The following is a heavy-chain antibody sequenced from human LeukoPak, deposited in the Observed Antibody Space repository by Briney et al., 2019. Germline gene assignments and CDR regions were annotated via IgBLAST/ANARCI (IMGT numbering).Heavy chain of an antibody. CDR1: GFTFSSYA. V-gene: IGHV3-23*01. CDR2: ISGSGGST. D-gene: IGHD3-3*01. CDR3: AKDLDFWSGYPHNWFDP. J-gene: IGHJ5*02. Sequence: PGGSLRLSCAASGFTFSSYAMSWVRQAPGKGLEWASAISGSGGSTYYADSVKGRFTISRDNSKNTLYLQMNSLRAEDTAVYYCAKDLDFWSGYPHNWFDPWGQGTLVTVSS.